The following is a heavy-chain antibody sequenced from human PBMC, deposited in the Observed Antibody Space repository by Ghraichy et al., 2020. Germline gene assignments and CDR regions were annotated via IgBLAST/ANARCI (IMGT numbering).Heavy chain of an antibody. Sequence: SLNISCAASGFTFDDYAMHWVRQAPGKGLEWVSSISWNSGRIGYADSVKGRFSISRDNVKKSLHLQMNSLRAEDTALYYCAKGQDPGPTDSSGHYWGGFGMDVWGQGTTVIVSS. CDR3: AKGQDPGPTDSSGHYWGGFGMDV. D-gene: IGHD3-22*01. CDR1: GFTFDDYA. V-gene: IGHV3-9*01. J-gene: IGHJ6*02. CDR2: ISWNSGRI.